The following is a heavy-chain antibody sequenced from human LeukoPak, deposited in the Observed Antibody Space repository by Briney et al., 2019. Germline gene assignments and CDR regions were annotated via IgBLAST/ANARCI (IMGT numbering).Heavy chain of an antibody. CDR1: GASISSYY. CDR2: IYSSGNT. D-gene: IGHD3-22*01. J-gene: IGHJ4*02. Sequence: PSETLSLTCTVSGASISSYYWSWIRQPPGKGLEWIGYIYSSGNTDYNPSLKSRVTISVDTSKSQFSLKLSSVTAADTAAYYCARLRHYYDSTGYPLYFFDYWGQGTLVTVSS. V-gene: IGHV4-4*09. CDR3: ARLRHYYDSTGYPLYFFDY.